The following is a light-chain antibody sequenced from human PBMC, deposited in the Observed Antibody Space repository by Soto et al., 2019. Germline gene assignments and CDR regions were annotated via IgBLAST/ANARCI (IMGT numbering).Light chain of an antibody. CDR2: GAS. J-gene: IGKJ1*01. CDR1: QSVSTN. V-gene: IGKV3-15*01. CDR3: QQYNNWPRT. Sequence: EIVMTQSPATLSVSPGERATLSCGASQSVSTNLAWYQQKPGQAPRLLILGASTRATGIPARFSGSGSETDCTLTISSLQSEDFAIYFCQQYNNWPRTFGQGTKVEIK.